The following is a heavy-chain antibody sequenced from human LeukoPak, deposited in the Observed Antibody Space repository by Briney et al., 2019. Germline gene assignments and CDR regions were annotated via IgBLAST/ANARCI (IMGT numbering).Heavy chain of an antibody. CDR2: INHSGST. J-gene: IGHJ4*02. Sequence: ASETLSLTCAVYGGSFSGYYWSWIRQPPGKGLEWIGEINHSGSTNYNPSLKSRVTISVDTSKNQFSLKLSSVTAADTAVYYCAREGPLAARPPIWGSYRPPFSHFDYWGQGTLVTVSS. CDR1: GGSFSGYY. V-gene: IGHV4-34*01. D-gene: IGHD3-16*02. CDR3: AREGPLAARPPIWGSYRPPFSHFDY.